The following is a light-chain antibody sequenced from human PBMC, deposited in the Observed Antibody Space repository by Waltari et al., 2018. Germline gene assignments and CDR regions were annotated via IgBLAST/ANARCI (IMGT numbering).Light chain of an antibody. CDR1: QSIGRT. J-gene: IGKJ1*01. Sequence: EVVLTQSPGTLSLSPGESATLSCRASQSIGRTLTWYQQKPGQSPRLLMYGASIRAAGIPDRFSSSGSGTDFILTITRLEPEDFAVYYCQNYERLPVTFGQGTKVEIK. V-gene: IGKV3-20*01. CDR2: GAS. CDR3: QNYERLPVT.